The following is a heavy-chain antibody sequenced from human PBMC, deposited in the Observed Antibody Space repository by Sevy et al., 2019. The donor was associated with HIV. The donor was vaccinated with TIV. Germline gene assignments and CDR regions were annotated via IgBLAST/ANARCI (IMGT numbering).Heavy chain of an antibody. CDR3: AKDHRAEWLSFPFDY. Sequence: GGSLRLSCAVSGFTFSSYAMSWVRQAPGKGLEWVSGISGSGGNTYYADSVKGRFTISRDNSKNTLYLQMNSLRAEDTAVYYCAKDHRAEWLSFPFDYWGQGTLVTVSS. J-gene: IGHJ4*02. V-gene: IGHV3-23*01. D-gene: IGHD3-3*01. CDR1: GFTFSSYA. CDR2: ISGSGGNT.